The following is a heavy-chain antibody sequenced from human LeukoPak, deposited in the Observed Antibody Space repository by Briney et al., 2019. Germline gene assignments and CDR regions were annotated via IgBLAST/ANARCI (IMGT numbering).Heavy chain of an antibody. J-gene: IGHJ4*02. CDR2: ISSSGSTI. V-gene: IGHV3-11*01. CDR3: ASTGDYYDSSGYPLLPYPDDY. CDR1: GFTFCDYY. D-gene: IGHD3-22*01. Sequence: GGSLRLSCAASGFTFCDYYMSWIRQAPGKGLEWVSYISSSGSTIYYADSVKGRFTISRDNAKNSLYLQMNSLRAEDTAVYYCASTGDYYDSSGYPLLPYPDDYWGQGTLVTVSS.